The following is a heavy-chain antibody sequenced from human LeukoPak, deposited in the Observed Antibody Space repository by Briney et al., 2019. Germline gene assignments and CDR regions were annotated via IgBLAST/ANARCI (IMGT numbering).Heavy chain of an antibody. D-gene: IGHD2-21*02. J-gene: IGHJ1*01. CDR3: ASPPGCGGDCYSGYFQH. V-gene: IGHV1-69*01. Sequence: SVKVSCKASGGTFSSYAISWVRQAPGQGLEWMGGIIPIFGTANYAQKFRGRVTITADESTSTAYMELSSLRSEDTAVYYCASPPGCGGDCYSGYFQHWGQGTLVTVSS. CDR2: IIPIFGTA. CDR1: GGTFSSYA.